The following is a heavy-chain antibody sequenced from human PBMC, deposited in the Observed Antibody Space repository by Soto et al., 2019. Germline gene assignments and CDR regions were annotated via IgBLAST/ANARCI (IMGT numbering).Heavy chain of an antibody. CDR2: IWLGGTNI. V-gene: IGHV3-33*01. CDR1: GFTFRDYG. CDR3: VRAEIRILSYVGSFDY. J-gene: IGHJ4*02. Sequence: QVQLVQSGGGAVQPGRSLILSCSASGFTFRDYGMHWVRQAPGKGLEWVAVIWLGGTNIAYTGSVKGRFTISRDDVKNTVYLQRDDVRVEGTGMYYCVRAEIRILSYVGSFDYWGQGALVTVSS. D-gene: IGHD2-15*01.